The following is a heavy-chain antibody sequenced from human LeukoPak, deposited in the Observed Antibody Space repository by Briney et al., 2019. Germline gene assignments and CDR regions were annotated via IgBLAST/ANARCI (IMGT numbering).Heavy chain of an antibody. V-gene: IGHV1-46*01. D-gene: IGHD6-13*01. J-gene: IGHJ6*02. CDR2: INPSGGST. Sequence: ASVKVSCKASGYTFTSYYMHWVRQAPGQGLEWMGIINPSGGSTSYAQKFQGRVTMTRDTSTSTVYMELSSLGSEDTAVYYCARDSTPYSSSWTTLVYYYYYGMDVWGQGTTVTVSS. CDR1: GYTFTSYY. CDR3: ARDSTPYSSSWTTLVYYYYYGMDV.